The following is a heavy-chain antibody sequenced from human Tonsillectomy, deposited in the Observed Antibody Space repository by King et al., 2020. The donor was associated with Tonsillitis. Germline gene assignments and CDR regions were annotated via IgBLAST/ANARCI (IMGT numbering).Heavy chain of an antibody. D-gene: IGHD1-14*01. Sequence: VQLVESGGGVVQPGRSLRLSCAASGFTFSNYGMHWVRQAPGKGLEWVALIAYDESYENYADSVKGRFTISRDNSKNTLYLEMNSLRVEDTAVYYCAKDGIAFSDWYSDLWGRGTLVTVSS. CDR2: IAYDESYE. J-gene: IGHJ2*01. V-gene: IGHV3-30*18. CDR3: AKDGIAFSDWYSDL. CDR1: GFTFSNYG.